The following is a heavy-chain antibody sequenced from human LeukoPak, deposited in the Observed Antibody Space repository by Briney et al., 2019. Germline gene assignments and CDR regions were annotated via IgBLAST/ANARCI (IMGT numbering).Heavy chain of an antibody. CDR2: INPNSGGT. Sequence: ASVKVSCKASGYTFTGYYMHWVRQAPGQGLEWMGWINPNSGGTNYAQKFQGRVTMTRDTSISTAYMELSRLRSDDTAVYYCARDVHIVGAIPFDYWGQGTLATVSS. D-gene: IGHD1-26*01. V-gene: IGHV1-2*02. CDR3: ARDVHIVGAIPFDY. CDR1: GYTFTGYY. J-gene: IGHJ4*02.